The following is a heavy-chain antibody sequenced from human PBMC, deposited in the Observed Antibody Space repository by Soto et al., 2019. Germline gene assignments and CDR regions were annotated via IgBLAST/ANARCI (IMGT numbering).Heavy chain of an antibody. J-gene: IGHJ4*02. D-gene: IGHD6-6*01. Sequence: PSETLSLTCAVYCGSFRGYYWSWIRQPPWKGLEWIGEINHSGSTNYNPSLKSRVTMSVDTSKNQFSLKLSSVTAADTAVYYCARTSKFDCWGQGTLVTVSS. CDR1: CGSFRGYY. CDR3: ARTSKFDC. CDR2: INHSGST. V-gene: IGHV4-34*01.